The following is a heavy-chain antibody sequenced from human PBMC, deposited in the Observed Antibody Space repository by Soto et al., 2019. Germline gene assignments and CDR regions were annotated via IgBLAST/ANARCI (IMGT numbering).Heavy chain of an antibody. CDR2: ISGSGGST. CDR3: AKGGYCSGGSCYYLDY. V-gene: IGHV3-23*01. CDR1: GFTFSSYA. D-gene: IGHD2-15*01. Sequence: EVQLLESGGGLVQPGGSLRLSCAASGFTFSSYAMSWVRQAPGKGLEWVSAISGSGGSTYYADSLKGRFTISRDNSKNTLSLQMNSLRAEDTAVYYCAKGGYCSGGSCYYLDYWGQGTLVTVSS. J-gene: IGHJ4*02.